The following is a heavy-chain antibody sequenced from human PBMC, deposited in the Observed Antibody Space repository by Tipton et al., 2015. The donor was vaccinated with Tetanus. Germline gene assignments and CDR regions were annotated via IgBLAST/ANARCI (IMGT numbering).Heavy chain of an antibody. J-gene: IGHJ4*02. Sequence: TLSLTCTVSGGSISSYYWSWIRQPPGKGLEWIGYIYYSGSTNYNPSLKSRVTISVDTSKNQFSLKLSSVTAADTAVYYCARVGYYDSSGYYYDYWGQGTPVTVSS. CDR2: IYYSGST. CDR3: ARVGYYDSSGYYYDY. D-gene: IGHD3-22*01. V-gene: IGHV4-59*01. CDR1: GGSISSYY.